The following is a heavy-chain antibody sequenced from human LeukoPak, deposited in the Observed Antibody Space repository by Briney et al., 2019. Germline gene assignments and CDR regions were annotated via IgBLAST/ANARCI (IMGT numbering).Heavy chain of an antibody. J-gene: IGHJ1*01. CDR1: GYSISSGYY. CDR2: IYHSGST. Sequence: EXLSLTCAVSGYSISSGYYWGWIRQPPGKGLEGSGSIYHSGSTYYNPSLKRRVTISVDTSKKKFSLKVSSVTAGDTAVYYCARHAYCSSTSCYWRPVYFQHWGQGTLVTVSS. D-gene: IGHD2-2*01. V-gene: IGHV4-38-2*01. CDR3: ARHAYCSSTSCYWRPVYFQH.